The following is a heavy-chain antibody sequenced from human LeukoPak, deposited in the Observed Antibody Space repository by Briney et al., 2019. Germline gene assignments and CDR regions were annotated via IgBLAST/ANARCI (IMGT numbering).Heavy chain of an antibody. CDR1: GYTFTSYG. CDR2: VSTYNGNT. Sequence: VASVKVSCKASGYTFTSYGISWVRQAPGQGLEWMGWVSTYNGNTKYAQNLQGRVTTTTDTSTSTAYMELRSLRSDDTAMYYCARQSTGSYYSPIDYWGQGTLVTVSS. CDR3: ARQSTGSYYSPIDY. D-gene: IGHD1-26*01. V-gene: IGHV1-18*01. J-gene: IGHJ4*02.